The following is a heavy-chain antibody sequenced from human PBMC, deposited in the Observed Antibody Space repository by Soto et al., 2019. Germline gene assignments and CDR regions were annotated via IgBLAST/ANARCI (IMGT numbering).Heavy chain of an antibody. Sequence: QLQLQESGPGLVKPSETLSLTCTVSGGSISSSSYSWAWIRQPPGKGLEWIGSIYYSGSTYYNPSLKRRVTISVDTSKNQFSLKVSSVTAADTAVYYCARHGGSGVDYWGQGTLVTVSS. J-gene: IGHJ4*02. V-gene: IGHV4-39*01. D-gene: IGHD6-19*01. CDR2: IYYSGST. CDR3: ARHGGSGVDY. CDR1: GGSISSSSYS.